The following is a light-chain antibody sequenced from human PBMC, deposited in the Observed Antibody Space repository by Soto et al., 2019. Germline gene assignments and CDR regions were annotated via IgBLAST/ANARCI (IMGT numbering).Light chain of an antibody. CDR2: GAS. CDR1: QSVSGSY. J-gene: IGKJ1*01. CDR3: QQYAGSPPWT. Sequence: EIVLTQSPGTLSLSPGERATLSCRASQSVSGSYLAWYQQKPGQAPRLLISGASNRATGIPDRFSGSGSGTDFTLTISRLEPEDFAVYYCQQYAGSPPWTFGQGTKEEIK. V-gene: IGKV3-20*01.